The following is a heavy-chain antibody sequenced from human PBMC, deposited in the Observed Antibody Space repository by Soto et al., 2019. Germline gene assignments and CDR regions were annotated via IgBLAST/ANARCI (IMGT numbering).Heavy chain of an antibody. J-gene: IGHJ6*02. CDR3: ARDRQLVRENYYYYGMDV. CDR1: GGSISSSNW. V-gene: IGHV4-4*02. CDR2: IYHSGST. D-gene: IGHD6-13*01. Sequence: SETLSLTCAVSGGSISSSNWWSWVRQPPGKGLEWIGEIYHSGSTNYNPSLKSRVTISVDKSKNQFSLKLSSVTAADTAVYYCARDRQLVRENYYYYGMDVWGQGTTVTVSS.